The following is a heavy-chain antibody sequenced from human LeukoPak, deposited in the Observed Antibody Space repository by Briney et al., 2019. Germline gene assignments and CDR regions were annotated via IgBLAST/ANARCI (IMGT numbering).Heavy chain of an antibody. J-gene: IGHJ4*02. D-gene: IGHD6-6*01. CDR3: ASRGGAALGFDY. V-gene: IGHV4-59*08. Sequence: SETLSLTCTVSGGSISSYYWSWIRQPPGKGLEWIGYIYYSGSTNYNPSLKSRVTISVDTSKNQFSLKLSSVTAADTAVYYCASRGGAALGFDYWGQGTLVTVSS. CDR1: GGSISSYY. CDR2: IYYSGST.